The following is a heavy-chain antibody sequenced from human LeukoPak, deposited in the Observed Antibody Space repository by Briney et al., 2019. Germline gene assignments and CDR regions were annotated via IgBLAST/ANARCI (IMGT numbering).Heavy chain of an antibody. CDR1: GFTFSSYA. V-gene: IGHV3-23*01. Sequence: GGSLRLSCAASGFTFSSYAMSWVRQAPGKGLEWVSAISGSGGSTYYADSVKGRFTISRDNSKNTLYLQMNSLRAEDTAVYYYARDLESLVVVPTSHAFDIWGQGTMVTVSS. CDR3: ARDLESLVVVPTSHAFDI. CDR2: ISGSGGST. D-gene: IGHD3-22*01. J-gene: IGHJ3*02.